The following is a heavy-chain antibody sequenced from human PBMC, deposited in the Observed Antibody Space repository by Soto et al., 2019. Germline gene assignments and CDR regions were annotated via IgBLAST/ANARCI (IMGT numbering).Heavy chain of an antibody. D-gene: IGHD2-21*02. J-gene: IGHJ6*02. CDR3: AKDPGLRGVTKVYGMDV. CDR1: GFTFSSYG. V-gene: IGHV3-30*18. Sequence: QVQLVESGGGVVQPGRSLRLSCAASGFTFSSYGMHWVRQAPGKGLEWVAVISYDGSNKYYADSVKGRFTISRDNSKHTLYLQMNSLRAEDTAVYYCAKDPGLRGVTKVYGMDVWGQGTTVTVSS. CDR2: ISYDGSNK.